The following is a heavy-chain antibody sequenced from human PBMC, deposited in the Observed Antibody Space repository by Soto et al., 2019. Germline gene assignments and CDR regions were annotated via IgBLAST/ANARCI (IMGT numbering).Heavy chain of an antibody. V-gene: IGHV3-64*02. Sequence: EVQLVESGEGLVQPGGSLRLSCAASGFTFSSYAMHWVRQAPGKGLEYVSAISSNGGSTYYADSVKGRFTISRDNSKNTLYLQMGSLRAEDMAVYYCARGPWGSGWFAYWVQGTLVTVSS. CDR3: ARGPWGSGWFAY. CDR1: GFTFSSYA. D-gene: IGHD6-19*01. J-gene: IGHJ4*02. CDR2: ISSNGGST.